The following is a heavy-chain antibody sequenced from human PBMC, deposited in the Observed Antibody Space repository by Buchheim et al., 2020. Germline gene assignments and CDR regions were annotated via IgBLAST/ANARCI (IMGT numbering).Heavy chain of an antibody. V-gene: IGHV3-7*01. Sequence: EVQLVESGGGLVQPGGSLRLSCAASGFTFTNNGMRWVRQPPGKGPEWVASVKKDGSETSYVVFARGRFTISRDNAKNSLYLQMNSLRAEDTAVYFCARGSGWTDFWGQGA. J-gene: IGHJ4*02. CDR3: ARGSGWTDF. CDR2: VKKDGSET. D-gene: IGHD6-19*01. CDR1: GFTFTNNG.